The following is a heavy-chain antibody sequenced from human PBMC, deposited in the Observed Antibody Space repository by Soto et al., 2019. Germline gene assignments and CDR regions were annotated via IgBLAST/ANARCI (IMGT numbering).Heavy chain of an antibody. Sequence: GASVKVSFKASGYTSTSYDINWLRQATGQGLEWMGWMNPNSGNTGYAQKFQGRVTMTRNTSISTAYMELSSLRSEDTAVYYCARAPIKRWLQYRIMDYWGQGTLVTVSS. V-gene: IGHV1-8*01. D-gene: IGHD5-12*01. CDR3: ARAPIKRWLQYRIMDY. CDR2: MNPNSGNT. J-gene: IGHJ4*02. CDR1: GYTSTSYD.